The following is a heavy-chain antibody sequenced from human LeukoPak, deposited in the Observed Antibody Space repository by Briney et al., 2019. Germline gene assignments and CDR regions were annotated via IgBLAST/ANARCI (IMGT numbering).Heavy chain of an antibody. D-gene: IGHD2-2*03. CDR1: NGSMTSGSYY. Sequence: SETLSLTCTLSNGSMTSGSYYWAWVRQPPGKGLEWIGTIFYSGKTYYSASLTSRVTVSLDTSKKNFSLRLSSVTAADTAVYYCARLWIVATWLYAWGQGALVTVSS. V-gene: IGHV4-39*02. J-gene: IGHJ5*02. CDR2: IFYSGKT. CDR3: ARLWIVATWLYA.